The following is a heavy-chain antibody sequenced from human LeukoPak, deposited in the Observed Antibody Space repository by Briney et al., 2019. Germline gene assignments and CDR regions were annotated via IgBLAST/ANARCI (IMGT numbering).Heavy chain of an antibody. J-gene: IGHJ4*02. CDR2: MNPNSGNT. CDR1: GYTFTSYD. V-gene: IGHV1-8*01. D-gene: IGHD3-22*01. Sequence: GASVKVSCKSSGYTFTSYDINWVRQATGQGLEWMGCMNPNSGNTGYAQKFQGRDTMTRNTCISTAYMEVSSLRSEDTAVYYCASFRHYDSSGYYYIQVDYWGQGTLVTVSS. CDR3: ASFRHYDSSGYYYIQVDY.